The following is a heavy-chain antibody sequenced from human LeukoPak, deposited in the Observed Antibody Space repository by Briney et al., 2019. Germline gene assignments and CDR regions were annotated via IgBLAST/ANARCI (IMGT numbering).Heavy chain of an antibody. CDR2: INHSGST. V-gene: IGHV4-34*01. Sequence: KPSETLSLTCAVYGGSFSGYYWSWIRQPPPKGLESIGEINHSGSTNYNPSPKSRVTISVDTSKNQFSLKLSSVTAADTAVYYCARGRLVRGVPIDYWGQGTLVTVSS. D-gene: IGHD3-10*01. CDR3: ARGRLVRGVPIDY. J-gene: IGHJ4*02. CDR1: GGSFSGYY.